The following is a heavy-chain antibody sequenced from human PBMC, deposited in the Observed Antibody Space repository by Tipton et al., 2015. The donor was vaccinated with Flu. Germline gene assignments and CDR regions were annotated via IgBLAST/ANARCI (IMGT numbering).Heavy chain of an antibody. V-gene: IGHV5-51*01. Sequence: QLVQSGAEVKKPGESLKISCKGSGYSFTSYWIGWVRQMPGKGLEWMGIIYPGDSDTRYSPSFQGQVTISADKSISTAYLQWSSLKASDTAMYYCARLGDCSSTSCYESAFDYWGQGTLVTVSS. CDR2: IYPGDSDT. CDR1: GYSFTSYW. CDR3: ARLGDCSSTSCYESAFDY. D-gene: IGHD2-2*01. J-gene: IGHJ4*02.